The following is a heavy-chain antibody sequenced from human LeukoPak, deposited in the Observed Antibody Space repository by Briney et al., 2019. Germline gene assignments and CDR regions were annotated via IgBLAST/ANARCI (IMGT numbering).Heavy chain of an antibody. Sequence: GASVKVSCKASGYTFTGYYMHWVRQAPGQGLERMGWINPNSGGTNYAQKFQGRVTMTRDTSISTAYMELSRLRSDDTAVYYCARGHTTPYYYDSSGYPADAFDIWGQGTMVTVSS. CDR2: INPNSGGT. CDR1: GYTFTGYY. D-gene: IGHD3-22*01. V-gene: IGHV1-2*02. J-gene: IGHJ3*02. CDR3: ARGHTTPYYYDSSGYPADAFDI.